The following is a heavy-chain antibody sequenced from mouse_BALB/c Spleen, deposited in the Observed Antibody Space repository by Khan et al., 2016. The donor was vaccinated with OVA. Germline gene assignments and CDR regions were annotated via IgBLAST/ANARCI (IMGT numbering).Heavy chain of an antibody. V-gene: IGHV1-4*01. D-gene: IGHD2-14*01. Sequence: QVQLKQSGAELARPGASVKMSCKASGYTFTSYTIHWIQLRPGQGLEWIGYINPSNGYTNYNQKFKDKATLTADKSSTTAYMELSSLTSDDSALYNCVRDGAYHRNDGWFAYWGQGTLVTVSA. CDR3: VRDGAYHRNDGWFAY. CDR2: INPSNGYT. J-gene: IGHJ3*01. CDR1: GYTFTSYT.